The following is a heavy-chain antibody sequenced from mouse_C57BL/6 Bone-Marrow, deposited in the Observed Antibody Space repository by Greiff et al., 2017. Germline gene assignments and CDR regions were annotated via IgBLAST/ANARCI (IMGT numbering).Heavy chain of an antibody. Sequence: VQLQQSGAELVKPGASVKMSCKASGYTFTTYPIEWMKQNHGKSLEWIGNFHPYNDNTKYNEKFKGKATLTVDKSSSTVYLELGRLTSDDSAVYYCVRGGNDGWYDFDYWGQGTTVTVSS. CDR3: VRGGNDGWYDFDY. CDR1: GYTFTTYP. J-gene: IGHJ2*01. D-gene: IGHD2-1*01. CDR2: FHPYNDNT. V-gene: IGHV1-47*01.